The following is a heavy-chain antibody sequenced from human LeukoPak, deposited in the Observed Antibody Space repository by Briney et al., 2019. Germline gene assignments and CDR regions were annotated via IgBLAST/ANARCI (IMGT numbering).Heavy chain of an antibody. CDR2: ISSSGSTI. CDR1: GVSFDGHW. CDR3: ASQGVVPAAFFDY. J-gene: IGHJ4*02. V-gene: IGHV3-48*04. Sequence: GGSLRLSCTASGVSFDGHWMNWVRQAPGKGLQWVSYISSSGSTIYYADSVKGRFTISRDNAKNSLYLQMNSLRAEDTAVYYCASQGVVPAAFFDYWGQGTLVTVSS. D-gene: IGHD2-2*01.